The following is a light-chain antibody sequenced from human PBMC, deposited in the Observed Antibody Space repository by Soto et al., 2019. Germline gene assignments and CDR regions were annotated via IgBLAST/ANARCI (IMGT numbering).Light chain of an antibody. V-gene: IGLV2-14*01. CDR2: DVS. CDR3: SSFTSSNTLV. Sequence: QSALTQPASVSGSPGQSITISCTGTNSDVGGYIYVSWHQQHPGTAPKLMIYDVSNRPSGVSNRFSGSKSGNTASLTISGLQAEDEADYYCSSFTSSNTLVFGGGTQLTVL. J-gene: IGLJ2*01. CDR1: NSDVGGYIY.